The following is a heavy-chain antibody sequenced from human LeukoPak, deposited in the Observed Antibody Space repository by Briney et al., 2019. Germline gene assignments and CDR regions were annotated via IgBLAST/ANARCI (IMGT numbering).Heavy chain of an antibody. D-gene: IGHD2-15*01. Sequence: ASVKVSCKASGYTFTGYCMHWVRQAPGQGLEWMGWINPNSGGTNYAQKFQGRVTMTRDTSISTAYMELCRLRSDDTAVYYCARASVGYCSGGSCYPGVYWGQGTLVTVSS. CDR1: GYTFTGYC. CDR3: ARASVGYCSGGSCYPGVY. CDR2: INPNSGGT. V-gene: IGHV1-2*02. J-gene: IGHJ4*02.